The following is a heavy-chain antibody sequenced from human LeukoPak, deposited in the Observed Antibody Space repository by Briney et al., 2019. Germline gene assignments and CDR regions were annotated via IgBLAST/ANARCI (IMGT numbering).Heavy chain of an antibody. J-gene: IGHJ4*02. D-gene: IGHD5-12*01. CDR1: GGSISSSSYY. CDR3: ARRGGYDLTLFDY. CDR2: IYYSGST. Sequence: PSETLSLTCTVSGGSISSSSYYWGWIRQPPGKGLEWIGSIYYSGSTYYNPSLKSRVTISVDTSKNQFSLKLSSVTAADTAVYYCARRGGYDLTLFDYWGQGTLVTVSS. V-gene: IGHV4-39*01.